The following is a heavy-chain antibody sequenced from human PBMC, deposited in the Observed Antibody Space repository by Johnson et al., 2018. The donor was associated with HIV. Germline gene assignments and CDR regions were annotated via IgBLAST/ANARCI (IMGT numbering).Heavy chain of an antibody. V-gene: IGHV3-7*01. CDR1: GFTFSTYW. Sequence: MLLVESGGGLVQPGGSLRLSCAASGFTFSTYWMSWVRQAPGKGLEWVAKIRQDGSEKYYVDSVKGRFTISRDNSKNTLYLQMNSLRAEDTAVYYCAREGTLGAFDIWGQGTMVTVSS. J-gene: IGHJ3*02. CDR3: AREGTLGAFDI. D-gene: IGHD1-1*01. CDR2: IRQDGSEK.